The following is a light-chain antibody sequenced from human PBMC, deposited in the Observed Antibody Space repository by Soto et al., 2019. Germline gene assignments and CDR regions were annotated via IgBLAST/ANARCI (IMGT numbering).Light chain of an antibody. CDR1: QSISSY. J-gene: IGKJ4*01. Sequence: DIQMTPSPSSLSASVVDRVTITCRASQSISSYLSWYQQKPGKAPKLLINVASTLQSGVPSRFSGSGSGTDFTLAISSLQPEDFATYYCQQSSSTPQTFGGGTKVDIK. CDR3: QQSSSTPQT. CDR2: VAS. V-gene: IGKV1-39*01.